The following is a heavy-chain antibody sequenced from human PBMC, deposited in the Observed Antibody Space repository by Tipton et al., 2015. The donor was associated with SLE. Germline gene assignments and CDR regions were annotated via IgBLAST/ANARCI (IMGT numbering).Heavy chain of an antibody. D-gene: IGHD6-6*01. J-gene: IGHJ2*01. Sequence: GLVKPSETLSLTCVVSGGSISSYYWSWIRQPPGKGLEWIGYIYYSGSTNYNPSLKSRVTISVDTSKNQFSLKLSSVTAADTAVYYCARGSIAAPHWYFDLWGRGTLVTVSS. CDR2: IYYSGST. V-gene: IGHV4-59*01. CDR1: GGSISSYY. CDR3: ARGSIAAPHWYFDL.